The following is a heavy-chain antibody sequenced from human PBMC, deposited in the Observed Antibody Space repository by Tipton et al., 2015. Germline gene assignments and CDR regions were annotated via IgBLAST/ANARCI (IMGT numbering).Heavy chain of an antibody. Sequence: TLSLTCTVSGDSVSSSSYYWGWVRQPPGKGLEWIGSIYYSGSTNSNPSLKSRVPISVDMSRNQFSLELTSVTAADTAVYYCASQRVTTFRWFDPWGQGTLVPVSS. D-gene: IGHD4-11*01. J-gene: IGHJ5*02. CDR1: GDSVSSSSYY. CDR3: ASQRVTTFRWFDP. CDR2: IYYSGST. V-gene: IGHV4-39*01.